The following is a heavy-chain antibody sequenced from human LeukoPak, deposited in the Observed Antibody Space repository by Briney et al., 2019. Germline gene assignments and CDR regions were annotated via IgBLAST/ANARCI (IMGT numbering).Heavy chain of an antibody. V-gene: IGHV4-34*01. CDR1: GGSFRGYY. Sequence: SETLSLTCAVYGGSFRGYYWSWIRQPPGKGQEWIGEINHSGSTNYNPSLKSRVTISVDTSKNQFSLKLSSVTAADTAVYYCARHPHKEGYCSGGSCYSCCNDAFDIWGQGTMVTVSS. CDR2: INHSGST. J-gene: IGHJ3*02. CDR3: ARHPHKEGYCSGGSCYSCCNDAFDI. D-gene: IGHD2-15*01.